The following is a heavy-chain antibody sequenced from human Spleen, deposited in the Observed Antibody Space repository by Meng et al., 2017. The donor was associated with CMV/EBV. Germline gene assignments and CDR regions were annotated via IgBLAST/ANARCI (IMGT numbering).Heavy chain of an antibody. V-gene: IGHV3-9*01. CDR2: ISWNSGSI. CDR1: GFTFADYA. D-gene: IGHD1-26*01. Sequence: SLKISCAASGFTFADYAMQWVRQVPGKGLEWVSGISWNSGSIGYADSVKGRFTISRDNAKNSLYLQMNSLRGEDTAMYYCARDGTSAVGATTPFFDFWGRGTLVTVS. CDR3: ARDGTSAVGATTPFFDF. J-gene: IGHJ4*02.